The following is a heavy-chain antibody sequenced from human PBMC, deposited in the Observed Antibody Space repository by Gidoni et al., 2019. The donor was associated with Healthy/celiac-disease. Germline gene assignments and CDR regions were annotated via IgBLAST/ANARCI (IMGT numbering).Heavy chain of an antibody. CDR3: ARQWIYSYGPAGFDY. CDR1: GGSISSSSYY. Sequence: QLQLQESGPGLVKPSETLSLTCTISGGSISSSSYYWGWIRQHPGKGREWIGSIYYSGSTYHNPSLKSRVTISVDTSKNQCSLKLSSVTAADTAVYYCARQWIYSYGPAGFDYWGQGTLVTVSS. J-gene: IGHJ4*02. D-gene: IGHD5-18*01. V-gene: IGHV4-39*01. CDR2: IYYSGST.